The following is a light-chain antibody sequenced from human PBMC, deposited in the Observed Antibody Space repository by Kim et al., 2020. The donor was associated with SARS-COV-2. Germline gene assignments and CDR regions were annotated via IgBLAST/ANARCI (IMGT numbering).Light chain of an antibody. V-gene: IGLV1-40*01. J-gene: IGLJ2*01. CDR1: SSNIGAGYD. CDR3: QSYDSSLSGWV. Sequence: QRVTISCTGSSSNIGAGYDVHWYQQLPGTAPKLLIYDNNNRPSGVPDRFSGSKSGTSASLAITGLQVEDEADYYCQSYDSSLSGWVFGGGTKLTVL. CDR2: DNN.